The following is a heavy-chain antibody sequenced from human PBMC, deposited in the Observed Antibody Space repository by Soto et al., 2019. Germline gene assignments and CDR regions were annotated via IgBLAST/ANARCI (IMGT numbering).Heavy chain of an antibody. CDR1: GDSISSYY. Sequence: PSGTLSLTCSVSGDSISSYYGSWILQPPGRGLEWIGFIYYAGSTKYNPSLNSRVTISVDTSKNQFSLTVTSVTAADTAVYSCARRIVATETFDHWGQGTLLTVSS. CDR2: IYYAGST. V-gene: IGHV4-59*08. CDR3: ARRIVATETFDH. J-gene: IGHJ4*02. D-gene: IGHD5-12*01.